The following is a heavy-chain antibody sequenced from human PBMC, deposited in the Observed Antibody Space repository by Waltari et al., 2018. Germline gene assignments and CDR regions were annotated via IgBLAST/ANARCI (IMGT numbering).Heavy chain of an antibody. V-gene: IGHV7-4-1*02. Sequence: QVQLVQSGSELKKPGASVKISCKASGYTFTSYAINWFRQAPGQGLELMGWIKTNCWNHCYVQGFTGRFVFSLGTSVKTAYLKISSLKAEDTAIYYCTREVIPHAPIVVNWFDPWGQGTLVTGSS. J-gene: IGHJ5*02. D-gene: IGHD2-15*01. CDR2: IKTNCWNH. CDR1: GYTFTSYA. CDR3: TREVIPHAPIVVNWFDP.